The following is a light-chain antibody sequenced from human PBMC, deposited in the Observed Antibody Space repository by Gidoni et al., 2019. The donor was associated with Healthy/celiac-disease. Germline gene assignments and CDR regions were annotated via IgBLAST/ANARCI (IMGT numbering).Light chain of an antibody. CDR3: QVWDSSSDRWV. V-gene: IGLV3-21*04. Sequence: SSVLTQPPSVSVAPGKTARITCGGNNIGSKSVHWYQQKPGQAPVLVIYYDSDRPSGIPERFSGSNSGNTATLTISRVEAGDEADYYCQVWDSSSDRWVFGGGTKLTVL. CDR2: YDS. J-gene: IGLJ3*02. CDR1: NIGSKS.